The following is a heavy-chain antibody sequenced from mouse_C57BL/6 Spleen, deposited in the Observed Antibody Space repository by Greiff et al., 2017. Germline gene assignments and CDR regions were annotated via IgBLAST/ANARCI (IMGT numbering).Heavy chain of an antibody. CDR1: GYTFTSYW. Sequence: VQLQQPGAELVRPGTSVKLSCKASGYTFTSYWMHWVKQRPGQGLEWIGVIDPSDSYTNYNQKFKGKATLTVDTSSSTAYMQLSSLTSEDSAVYYCARVGRGLSYWGQGTLVTVSA. V-gene: IGHV1-59*01. CDR2: IDPSDSYT. D-gene: IGHD4-1*01. CDR3: ARVGRGLSY. J-gene: IGHJ3*01.